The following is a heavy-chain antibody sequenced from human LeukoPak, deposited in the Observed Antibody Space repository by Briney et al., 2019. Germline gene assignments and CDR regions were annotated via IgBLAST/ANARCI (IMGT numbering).Heavy chain of an antibody. J-gene: IGHJ4*02. CDR1: GGSISDAAYY. V-gene: IGHV4-30-4*01. CDR3: ARDFNYGSGTPTDY. D-gene: IGHD3-10*01. Sequence: KSSQTLSLTCTVSGGSISDAAYYWSWIRQHPGEGLKWIGYIYYSGSTSYNPSLKSRVTISVDTSKNQFSLKLSSVTAADTAVYYCARDFNYGSGTPTDYWGQGTLVTVSS. CDR2: IYYSGST.